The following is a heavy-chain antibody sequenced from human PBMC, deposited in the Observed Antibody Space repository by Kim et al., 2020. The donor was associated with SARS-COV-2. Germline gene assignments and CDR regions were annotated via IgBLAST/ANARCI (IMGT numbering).Heavy chain of an antibody. J-gene: IGHJ6*02. CDR2: ISYDGNVK. Sequence: LSLTCAASTFTFSNYPMHWVRQAPGKGLEWVAGISYDGNVKYYADSVKGRFTISRDNSKNTLSLAMNNPGGEDTAVFYCAREKWELLFEYAMDVLG. V-gene: IGHV3-30-3*01. CDR3: AREKWELLFEYAMDV. CDR1: TFTFSNYP. D-gene: IGHD1-26*01.